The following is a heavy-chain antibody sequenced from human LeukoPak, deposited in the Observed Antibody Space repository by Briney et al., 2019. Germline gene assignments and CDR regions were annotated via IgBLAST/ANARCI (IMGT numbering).Heavy chain of an antibody. CDR3: ATTLYSSSWLSAYYYYYYMDV. Sequence: GGSLRLSCAASGFTFSSYEMNWVRQAPGKGLEWVSYISSSGSTIYYADSVKGRFTISRDNAENSLYLQMNSLRAEDTAVYYCATTLYSSSWLSAYYYYYYMDVWGKGTTVTVSS. CDR2: ISSSGSTI. CDR1: GFTFSSYE. D-gene: IGHD6-13*01. J-gene: IGHJ6*03. V-gene: IGHV3-48*03.